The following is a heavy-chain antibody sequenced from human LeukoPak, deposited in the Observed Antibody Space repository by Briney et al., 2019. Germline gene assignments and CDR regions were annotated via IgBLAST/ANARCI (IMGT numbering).Heavy chain of an antibody. CDR3: ARDIWGTAMAPNWFDP. D-gene: IGHD5-18*01. CDR2: ISYDGRNK. Sequence: GRSLRLSCAASGFTFSNYGMHWVRQAPGKGLEWVAVISYDGRNKYYVDSVKGRFTISRDNSKNTLYLQMNSLRAEDTAVYYCARDIWGTAMAPNWFDPWGQGTLVTVSS. CDR1: GFTFSNYG. J-gene: IGHJ5*02. V-gene: IGHV3-30*03.